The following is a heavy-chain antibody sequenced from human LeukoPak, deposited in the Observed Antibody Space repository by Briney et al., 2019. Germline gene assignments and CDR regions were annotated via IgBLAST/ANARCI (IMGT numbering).Heavy chain of an antibody. V-gene: IGHV4-38-2*02. CDR1: GYSISGGYY. D-gene: IGHD2-15*01. Sequence: SETLALTCIVSGYSISGGYYWDWIRQPPGKGLEWIGSIYHSGITYYNPSLKSRVTISVDTSKNQFSLKLSSVTAADTAVYYCARQRRLRVAFDIWGQGTMVTVSS. CDR3: ARQRRLRVAFDI. J-gene: IGHJ3*02. CDR2: IYHSGIT.